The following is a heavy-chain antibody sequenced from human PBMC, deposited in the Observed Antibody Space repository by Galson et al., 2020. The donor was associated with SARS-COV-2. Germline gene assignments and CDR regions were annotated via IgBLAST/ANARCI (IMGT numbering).Heavy chain of an antibody. V-gene: IGHV4-30-2*01. CDR1: GTSISSGSYS. Sequence: SETLSLTCAVSGTSISSGSYSWNWIRQPPGKGLEWIGYLSHSGGTYYNPSLKSRVTISGDRSKTQFSLRLSSVTAADTAVYYCARLHYGEYAPEAFDIWGPGTRVTVAS. J-gene: IGHJ3*02. D-gene: IGHD4-17*01. CDR2: LSHSGGT. CDR3: ARLHYGEYAPEAFDI.